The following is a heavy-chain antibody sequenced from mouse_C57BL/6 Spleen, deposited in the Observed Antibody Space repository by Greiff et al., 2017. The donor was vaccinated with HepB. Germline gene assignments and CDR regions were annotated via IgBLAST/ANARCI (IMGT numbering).Heavy chain of an antibody. Sequence: VKLQQPGAELVRPGSSVKLSCKASGYTFTSYWMDWVKQRPGQGLEWIGNIYPSDSETHYNQKFKDKATLTVDKSSSTAYMQLSSLTSEDSAVYYCARSYAGFAYWGQGTLVTVSA. V-gene: IGHV1-61*01. CDR2: IYPSDSET. CDR1: GYTFTSYW. D-gene: IGHD6-5*01. J-gene: IGHJ3*01. CDR3: ARSYAGFAY.